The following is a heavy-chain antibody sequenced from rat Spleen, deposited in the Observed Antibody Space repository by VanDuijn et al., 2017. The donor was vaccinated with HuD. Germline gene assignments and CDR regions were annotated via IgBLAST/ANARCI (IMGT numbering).Heavy chain of an antibody. CDR3: TRVGVYWYFDF. V-gene: IGHV5S10*01. CDR2: IIYDGSRT. J-gene: IGHJ1*01. CDR1: GFTFSDYN. D-gene: IGHD4-4*01. Sequence: EVQLVESDGGLVQPGRSLKLSCAASGFTFSDYNMAWVRQAPKKGLEWVAIIIYDGSRTYYRDSVRGRFTISRDNAKSTLYLQMNSLRSEDTATYYCTRVGVYWYFDFWGPGTMVTVSS.